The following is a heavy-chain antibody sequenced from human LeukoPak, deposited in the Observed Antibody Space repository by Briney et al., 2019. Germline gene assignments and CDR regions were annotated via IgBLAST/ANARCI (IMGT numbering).Heavy chain of an antibody. CDR2: ISAYNGNT. CDR1: GYTFISYG. D-gene: IGHD1-26*01. J-gene: IGHJ4*02. CDR3: ARVVGGSYYSANCFDY. Sequence: ASVTVSCKPSGYTFISYGISWVRQAPGQGLEWMGWISAYNGNTNYAQKLQGRVTMTTDTSTSTAYMELRGLRSDDTAVYYCARVVGGSYYSANCFDYWGQGTLVTVSS. V-gene: IGHV1-18*01.